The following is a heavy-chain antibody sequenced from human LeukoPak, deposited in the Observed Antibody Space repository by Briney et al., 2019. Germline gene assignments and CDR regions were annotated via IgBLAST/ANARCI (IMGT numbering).Heavy chain of an antibody. CDR2: ISAYNGNT. CDR1: GYTFTSYG. Sequence: ASVKVSCKASGYTFTSYGISWVRQAPRQGLEWMGWISAYNGNTNYAQKLQGRVTMTTDTSTSTAYMELRSLRSDDTAVYYCARDRRASGYPNFDYWGQGTLVTVSS. J-gene: IGHJ4*02. D-gene: IGHD3-22*01. CDR3: ARDRRASGYPNFDY. V-gene: IGHV1-18*01.